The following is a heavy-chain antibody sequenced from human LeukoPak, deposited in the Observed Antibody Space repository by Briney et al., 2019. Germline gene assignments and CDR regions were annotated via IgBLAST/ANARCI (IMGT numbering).Heavy chain of an antibody. CDR2: IIPILGIA. CDR1: GYTFTSYG. CDR3: ARVYGSGSYYNEADAFDI. Sequence: GASVKVSCKASGYTFTSYGISWVRQAPGQGLEWMGRIIPILGIANYAQKFQGRVTITADKSTSTAYMELSSLRSEDTAVYYCARVYGSGSYYNEADAFDIWGQGTMVTVSS. J-gene: IGHJ3*02. D-gene: IGHD3-10*01. V-gene: IGHV1-69*04.